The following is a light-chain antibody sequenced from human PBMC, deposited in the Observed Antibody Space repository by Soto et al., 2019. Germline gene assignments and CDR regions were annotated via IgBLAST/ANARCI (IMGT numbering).Light chain of an antibody. CDR2: DAS. V-gene: IGKV1-5*01. J-gene: IGKJ1*01. CDR3: QQYNSYWT. CDR1: QSISSW. Sequence: DIQMTQSPSTLSLSVGDRDTITCRASQSISSWLAWYQQKPGKAPKLLIYDASSLESGVPSRFSGSGSGTEFTLTISSLQPDDFATYYCQQYNSYWTFGQGTKVEIK.